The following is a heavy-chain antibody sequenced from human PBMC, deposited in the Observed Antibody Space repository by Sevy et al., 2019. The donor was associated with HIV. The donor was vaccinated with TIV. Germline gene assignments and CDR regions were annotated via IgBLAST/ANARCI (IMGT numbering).Heavy chain of an antibody. CDR2: IMSKSDGGTT. CDR3: STDPIMVLRVTDGMDV. CDR1: GFTFSYAW. Sequence: GGSLRLSCVASGFTFSYAWMSWVRQAPGKGLEWVGRIMSKSDGGTTDYAAPVKGRFTISRDDSKNTLYLQMNSLKIEDTSVYYCSTDPIMVLRVTDGMDVWGQGTTVTVSS. D-gene: IGHD2-8*02. J-gene: IGHJ6*02. V-gene: IGHV3-15*01.